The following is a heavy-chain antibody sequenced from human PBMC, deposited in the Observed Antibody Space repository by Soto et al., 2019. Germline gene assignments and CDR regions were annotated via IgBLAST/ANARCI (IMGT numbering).Heavy chain of an antibody. V-gene: IGHV1-18*04. CDR1: GYTFTSYG. Sequence: QVQLVQSGAEVKKPGASVKVSCKASGYTFTSYGISWVRQAPGQGLEWMGWISAYNGNTNYAQKLQGRVTMTTDTSTRTAYMEVRGLRSDDTAVYYWARDGFGSGWYRIDYWGQGTLVTVSS. D-gene: IGHD6-19*01. CDR2: ISAYNGNT. CDR3: ARDGFGSGWYRIDY. J-gene: IGHJ4*02.